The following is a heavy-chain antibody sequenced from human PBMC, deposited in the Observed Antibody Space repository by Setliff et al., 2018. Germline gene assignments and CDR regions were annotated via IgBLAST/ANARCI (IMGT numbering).Heavy chain of an antibody. CDR1: GGSVSPYF. CDR2: IYHNGNT. D-gene: IGHD2-2*01. CDR3: ARAVPRGATPDYWYFDL. V-gene: IGHV4-59*02. J-gene: IGHJ2*01. Sequence: SETLSLTCTVSGGSVSPYFWSWIRQPPGKGLQWIGYIYHNGNTNFNPSLKSRVTISVDTSKNQFSLKLNSVTAADTTVYYCARAVPRGATPDYWYFDLWGRGTLVTVSS.